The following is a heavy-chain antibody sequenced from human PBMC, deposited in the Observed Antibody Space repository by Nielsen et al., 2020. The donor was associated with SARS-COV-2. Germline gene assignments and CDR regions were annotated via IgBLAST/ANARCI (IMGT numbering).Heavy chain of an antibody. CDR1: GYTFTSFA. CDR2: INAGNGNT. V-gene: IGHV1-3*01. Sequence: ASVKVSCKTSGYTFTSFAIHWVRQAPGQSLEWMGWINAGNGNTKYSQKFQGRVTITRDTSASTAYMELSSLRSEDTAVYYCARDKDYTFDYWGQGTLVTVSS. CDR3: ARDKDYTFDY. J-gene: IGHJ4*02. D-gene: IGHD4-11*01.